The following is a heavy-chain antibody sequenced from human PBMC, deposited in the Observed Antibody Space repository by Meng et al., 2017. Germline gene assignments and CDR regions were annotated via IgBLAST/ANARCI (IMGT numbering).Heavy chain of an antibody. J-gene: IGHJ4*02. CDR1: GFTFNNYW. V-gene: IGHV3-74*01. Sequence: EVQLVESGGGLVQPGGSLRLSCAASGFTFNNYWMHWVRQVPGKGLVWVSRISGDGSITNYADSVKGRFTISRDNAKNTLYLKMNSLRPEDTAVYYCLDEAPRSDYWGQGSLVTVSS. CDR2: ISGDGSIT. D-gene: IGHD1-1*01. CDR3: LDEAPRSDY.